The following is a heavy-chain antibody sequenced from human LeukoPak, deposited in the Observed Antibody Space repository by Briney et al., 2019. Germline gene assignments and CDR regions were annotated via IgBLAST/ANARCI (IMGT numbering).Heavy chain of an antibody. J-gene: IGHJ5*02. Sequence: SETLSLTCAVYGGSFSGYYWSWIRQPPGKGLEWIGEINHSGSTNYNPSPKSRVTISVDTSKNQFSLKLSSVTAADTAVYYCAREVRSYGSGSYYPNWFDPWGQGTLVTVSS. D-gene: IGHD3-10*01. V-gene: IGHV4-34*01. CDR3: AREVRSYGSGSYYPNWFDP. CDR2: INHSGST. CDR1: GGSFSGYY.